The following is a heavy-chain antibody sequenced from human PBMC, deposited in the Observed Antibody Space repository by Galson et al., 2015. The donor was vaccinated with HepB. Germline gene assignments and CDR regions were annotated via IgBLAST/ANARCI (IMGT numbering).Heavy chain of an antibody. CDR3: TRAHHDSGGYYFDF. CDR1: GYPFANYY. J-gene: IGHJ4*02. V-gene: IGHV1-46*03. CDR2: VNPSAGKT. D-gene: IGHD3-22*01. Sequence: SVKVSCKASGYPFANYYLHWVRQAPGQGLEWMGIVNPSAGKTDYAQKFQGRITMTRDSSTSTVSMELSGLRAEDAAVYYCTRAHHDSGGYYFDFWGQGTLVAVPS.